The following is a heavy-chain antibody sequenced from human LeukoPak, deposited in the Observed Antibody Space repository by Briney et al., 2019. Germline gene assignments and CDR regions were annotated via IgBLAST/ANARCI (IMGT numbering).Heavy chain of an antibody. CDR1: GFSFSSYR. CDR3: ARDLGTRKSIAFAD. CDR2: ISSNNGYI. D-gene: IGHD6-6*01. V-gene: IGHV3-21*01. Sequence: GGSLRLSCAASGFSFSSYRMNWVRQAPGKGLEWVASISSNNGYIYYADSVKGRFTISRDNGENSLHLQMNSLRAEGAAVYYCARDLGTRKSIAFADWGQGTLVTVSS. J-gene: IGHJ4*02.